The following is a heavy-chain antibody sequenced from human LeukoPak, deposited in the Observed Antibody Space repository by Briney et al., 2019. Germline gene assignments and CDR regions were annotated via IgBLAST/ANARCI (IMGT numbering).Heavy chain of an antibody. D-gene: IGHD1-14*01. V-gene: IGHV3-21*06. Sequence: PGGSLRLSXTTSGLTFTTSGFNSVRQTPGKGLEWLASIGPTGFDRYHADSIKGRFPISRDNANNFLSLQMDSLRAEDTTVYYCATETNGRHYDYWGQGTLLTVSS. J-gene: IGHJ4*02. CDR2: IGPTGFDR. CDR3: ATETNGRHYDY. CDR1: GLTFTTSG.